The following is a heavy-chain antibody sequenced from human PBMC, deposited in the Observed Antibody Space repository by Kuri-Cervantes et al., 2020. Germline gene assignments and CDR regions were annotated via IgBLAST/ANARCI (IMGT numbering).Heavy chain of an antibody. J-gene: IGHJ5*02. D-gene: IGHD5-18*01. Sequence: GGSLRLSCAVSGFTFSKFGMHWVRQTPGKGLEWVSSISSSSSYIYYADSVKGRFTISRDNSKNTLYLQMNSLRAEDTAVYYCAKAIAPGYSYGTNWFDPWGQGTLVTVSS. CDR3: AKAIAPGYSYGTNWFDP. CDR2: ISSSSSYI. CDR1: GFTFSKFG. V-gene: IGHV3-21*01.